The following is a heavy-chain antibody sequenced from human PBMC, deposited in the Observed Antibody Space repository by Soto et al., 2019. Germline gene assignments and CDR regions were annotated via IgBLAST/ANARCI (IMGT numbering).Heavy chain of an antibody. J-gene: IGHJ4*02. CDR1: GGTFSSYT. Sequence: GASVKVSCKASGGTFSSYTISWVRQAPGQGLEWMGRIIPTLGIANYAQKFQGRVTITADKSTSTAYMELSSLRSEDTAVYYCARSRTAMVRKFDYWGQGTLVTVSS. CDR2: IIPTLGIA. CDR3: ARSRTAMVRKFDY. V-gene: IGHV1-69*02. D-gene: IGHD5-18*01.